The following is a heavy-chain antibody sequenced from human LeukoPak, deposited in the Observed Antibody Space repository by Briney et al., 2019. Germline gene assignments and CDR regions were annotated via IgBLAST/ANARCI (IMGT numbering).Heavy chain of an antibody. CDR2: IYYSGST. CDR3: ARMGAIAGASANPDY. D-gene: IGHD4/OR15-4a*01. V-gene: IGHV4-59*01. Sequence: KPSETLSLTCTVSGGSISSYYWSWIRQPPGKGLEWIGYIYYSGSTNYNPSLKSRVTISVDTSENQFSLKLSSVTAADTAVYYCARMGAIAGASANPDYWGQGTLVTVSS. CDR1: GGSISSYY. J-gene: IGHJ4*02.